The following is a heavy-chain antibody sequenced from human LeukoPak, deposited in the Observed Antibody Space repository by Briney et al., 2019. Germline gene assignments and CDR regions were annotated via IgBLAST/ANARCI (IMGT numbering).Heavy chain of an antibody. CDR2: ISSSRSYI. D-gene: IGHD4-17*01. V-gene: IGHV3-21*04. CDR1: GFTFSSYS. CDR3: ARLTYGDYLRGAFDI. Sequence: GGSLRLSCAASGFTFSSYSMNWVRQAPGKGLEWVSFISSSRSYIYYADSVKGRFTISRDNAKNSLYLQMNSLKAEDTAVYYCARLTYGDYLRGAFDIWGQGTMVTVSS. J-gene: IGHJ3*02.